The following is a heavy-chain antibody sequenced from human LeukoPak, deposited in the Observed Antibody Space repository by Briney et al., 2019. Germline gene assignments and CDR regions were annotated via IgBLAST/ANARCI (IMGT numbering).Heavy chain of an antibody. V-gene: IGHV4-59*11. CDR1: GGSLSGHY. CDR2: VSYTGRT. CDR3: ARLLDNDISGDPDTFDV. J-gene: IGHJ3*01. Sequence: NTSETLSLTCTVSGGSLSGHYWSWIRQPPGKRLEWIGYVSYTGRTKYNPSLQSRVTISIDTSKSQFSLKLTSVTSADTDVHSWARLLDNDISGDPDTFDVWGQGTTVIVSS. D-gene: IGHD3-22*01.